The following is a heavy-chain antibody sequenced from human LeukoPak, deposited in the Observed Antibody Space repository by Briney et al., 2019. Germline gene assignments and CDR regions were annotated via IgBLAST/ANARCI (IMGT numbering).Heavy chain of an antibody. CDR1: GGSFSDYY. V-gene: IGHV4-34*01. D-gene: IGHD3-22*01. CDR3: RYSSHYQQQ. CDR2: INHSGST. Sequence: KPSETLSLTCAVYGGSFSDYYGSWIRQPPGKGLEWIGEINHSGSTNYHPSLKSRVTISVDMSKNQFSLKLYSVTAADTAVYYCRYSSHYQQQWGQGTLVTVSS. J-gene: IGHJ1*01.